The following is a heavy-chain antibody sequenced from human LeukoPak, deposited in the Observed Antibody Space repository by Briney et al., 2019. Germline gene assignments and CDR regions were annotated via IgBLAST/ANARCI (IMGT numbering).Heavy chain of an antibody. D-gene: IGHD6-13*01. CDR2: ILYDGINK. V-gene: IGHV3-30*18. CDR3: AKDGAAATTADC. J-gene: IGHJ4*02. Sequence: RRSLRPSCAAAGFTLSSYGMHWVRQAPGKGMGWVAVILYDGINKYYADSVKGRFTIPRDNSKNTMYLEMNSLRGEDTAVYYGAKDGAAATTADCWGQGTLVTVSS. CDR1: GFTLSSYG.